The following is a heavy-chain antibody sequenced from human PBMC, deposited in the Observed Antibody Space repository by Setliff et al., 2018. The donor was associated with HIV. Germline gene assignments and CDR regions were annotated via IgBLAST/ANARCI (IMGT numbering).Heavy chain of an antibody. J-gene: IGHJ4*02. Sequence: SVKVSCKASGGTFSTYAISWVRQAPGQGLEWMGGIIPIVGRVNYAQKFEARLTITADTSTNTAYMELSNLGSEDTAIYYCARATTRSYNSVWGQGTLVTVSS. D-gene: IGHD6-19*01. CDR2: IIPIVGRV. CDR1: GGTFSTYA. V-gene: IGHV1-69*10. CDR3: ARATTRSYNSV.